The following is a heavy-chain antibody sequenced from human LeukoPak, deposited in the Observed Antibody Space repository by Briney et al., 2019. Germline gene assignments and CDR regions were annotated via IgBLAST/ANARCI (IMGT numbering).Heavy chain of an antibody. V-gene: IGHV1-2*02. CDR1: GYTFTSYD. CDR2: INPNSGGT. CDR3: ARAQGYSSSWYVS. J-gene: IGHJ5*02. Sequence: ASVKVSCKASGYTFTSYDINWVRQAPGQGLEWMGWINPNSGGTNYAQKFQGRVTMTRDTSISTAYMELSRLRSDDTAVYYCARAQGYSSSWYVSWGQGTLVTVSS. D-gene: IGHD6-13*01.